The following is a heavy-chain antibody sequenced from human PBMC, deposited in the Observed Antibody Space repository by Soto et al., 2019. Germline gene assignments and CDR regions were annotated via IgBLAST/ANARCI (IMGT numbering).Heavy chain of an antibody. CDR3: ARHNYGSGRTYLAY. J-gene: IGHJ4*02. CDR2: IYYSGST. Sequence: SETLSLTCTVSGGSISSYYWSWIRQPPGKGLEWIGYIYYSGSTNYNPSLKSRVTISVDTSKNQFSLKLNSMTAADTAVYYCARHNYGSGRTYLAYWGRGTLVTVSS. V-gene: IGHV4-59*08. CDR1: GGSISSYY. D-gene: IGHD3-10*01.